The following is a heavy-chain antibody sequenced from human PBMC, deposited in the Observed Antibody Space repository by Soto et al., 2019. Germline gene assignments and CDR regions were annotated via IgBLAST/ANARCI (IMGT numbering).Heavy chain of an antibody. V-gene: IGHV1-2*02. J-gene: IGHJ4*02. D-gene: IGHD3-16*02. CDR1: GYTXNGYY. Sequence: SXKVSFKASGYTXNGYYMNLVRQAPGQGLEWMGWINHNSGGTNYAQKFQGRVTMTRYTSTSTAYMELSRLRSYDTAVYYCARVLGYDYVWGSYRFDYWGQGTLGTVSS. CDR3: ARVLGYDYVWGSYRFDY. CDR2: INHNSGGT.